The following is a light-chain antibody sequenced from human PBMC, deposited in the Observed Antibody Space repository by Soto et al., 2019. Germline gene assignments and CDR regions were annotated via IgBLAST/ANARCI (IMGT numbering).Light chain of an antibody. J-gene: IGKJ1*01. CDR1: QSVSSSY. CDR3: QQYGSSPT. CDR2: GTS. V-gene: IGKV3-20*01. Sequence: EIVLTQSPGTLSLSPGERATLSCRASQSVSSSYLAWYQHKPGQAPRLLIYGTSSRATGIPDRFSGSGSGTDFTLTISRLEPEDFAVYYCQQYGSSPTFGQGTKVDI.